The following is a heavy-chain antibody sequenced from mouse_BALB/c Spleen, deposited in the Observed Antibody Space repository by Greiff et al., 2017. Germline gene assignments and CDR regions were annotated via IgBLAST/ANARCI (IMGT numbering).Heavy chain of an antibody. V-gene: IGHV5-9-4*01. D-gene: IGHD1-1*01. CDR3: ARDDGSSYRYAMDW. CDR1: GFIFSSYA. Sequence: EVQLQVSGGGLVKPGGSLKLSCAASGFIFSSYAMSWVRQSPEKRLEWVVEISSGGSYTYFPDTVTGRFTISRDNAKNTLYREMSSMRAEDRAMYYCARDDGSSYRYAMDWQGQGTSVTVGS. J-gene: IGHJ4*01. CDR2: ISSGGSYT.